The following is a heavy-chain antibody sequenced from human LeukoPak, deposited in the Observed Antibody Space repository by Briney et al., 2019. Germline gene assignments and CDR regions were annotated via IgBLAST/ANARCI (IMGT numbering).Heavy chain of an antibody. CDR2: INHSGST. D-gene: IGHD4-11*01. CDR3: ARAPTVTYYFDY. J-gene: IGHJ4*02. Sequence: SETLSLTCTVSGGSISSYYWSWIRQPPGKGLEWIGEINHSGSTNYNPSLKSRVTISVDTSKNQFSLKLSSVTAADTAVYYCARAPTVTYYFDYWGQGTLVTVSS. V-gene: IGHV4-34*01. CDR1: GGSISSYY.